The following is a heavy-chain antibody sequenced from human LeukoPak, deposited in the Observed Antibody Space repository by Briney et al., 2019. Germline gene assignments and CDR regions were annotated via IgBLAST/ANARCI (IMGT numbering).Heavy chain of an antibody. Sequence: PGGSLRLSCVGTGFSFSTYGMTWVRQAPGKGLEWVSTISGSGGRTNYADSVKGRFTISRDSSKNTLYLQMNNLRAEDTALYYCAKGLPGFGDLLDVWNYWGQGILVTVSS. V-gene: IGHV3-23*01. CDR2: ISGSGGRT. D-gene: IGHD3-10*01. CDR1: GFSFSTYG. J-gene: IGHJ4*02. CDR3: AKGLPGFGDLLDVWNY.